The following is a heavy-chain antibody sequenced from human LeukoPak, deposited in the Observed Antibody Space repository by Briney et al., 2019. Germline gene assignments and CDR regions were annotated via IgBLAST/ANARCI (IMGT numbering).Heavy chain of an antibody. CDR2: IYPGDSDT. CDR3: ARRHYDILTGYSDFDY. CDR1: GYSFTSYW. J-gene: IGHJ4*02. V-gene: IGHV5-51*01. Sequence: KTGESLKISCKGSGYSFTSYWIGWVRQMPGKGLEWMGIIYPGDSDTRYSPSFQGQVTISAHKSISTAYLQWSSLKASDTAMYYCARRHYDILTGYSDFDYWGQGTLVTVSS. D-gene: IGHD3-9*01.